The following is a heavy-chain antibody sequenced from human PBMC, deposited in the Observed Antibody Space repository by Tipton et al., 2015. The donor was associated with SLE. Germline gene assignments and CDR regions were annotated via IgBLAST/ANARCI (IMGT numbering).Heavy chain of an antibody. CDR2: INHSGST. D-gene: IGHD3-16*01. CDR1: GGSISSGSYY. CDR3: ARENYGQDAFDI. V-gene: IGHV4-39*07. J-gene: IGHJ3*02. Sequence: TLSLTCTVSGGSISSGSYYWSWIRQPPGKGLEWIGEINHSGSTNYNPSLKSRVTISVDTSKNQFSLKLSSVTAADTAVYYCARENYGQDAFDIWGQGTMVTVSS.